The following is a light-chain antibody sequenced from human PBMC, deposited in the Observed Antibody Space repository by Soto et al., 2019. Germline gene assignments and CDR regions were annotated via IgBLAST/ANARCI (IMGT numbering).Light chain of an antibody. CDR3: GTWSSTRSAYV. J-gene: IGLJ1*01. V-gene: IGLV1-51*01. CDR1: SSNIGNNY. Sequence: QSVLTQPPSVSAAPGQKVTISCSGSSSNIGNNYVSWYQQLPGTAPKLLIYDNNNRPSGMPDRFSGSKSGTSATLGITGFQTGDEADYDCGTWSSTRSAYVFGTGTKLTVL. CDR2: DNN.